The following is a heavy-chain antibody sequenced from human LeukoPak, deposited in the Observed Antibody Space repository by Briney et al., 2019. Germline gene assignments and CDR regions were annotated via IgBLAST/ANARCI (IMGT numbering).Heavy chain of an antibody. CDR2: IYSGGST. V-gene: IGHV3-53*01. CDR3: ARSSPPHITIFGVVPDYFDY. Sequence: GGPLRLSCAASGFTVSSNYMSWVRQAPGKGLEWVSVIYSGGSTYYADSVKGRFTISRDNSKNTLYLQMNSLRAEDTAVYYCARSSPPHITIFGVVPDYFDYWGQGTLVTVSS. CDR1: GFTVSSNY. D-gene: IGHD3-3*01. J-gene: IGHJ4*02.